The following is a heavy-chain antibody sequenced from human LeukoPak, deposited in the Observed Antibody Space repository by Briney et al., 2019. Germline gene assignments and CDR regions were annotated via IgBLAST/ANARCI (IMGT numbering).Heavy chain of an antibody. CDR1: GGSISSSSYY. CDR3: ARDGGDSRYYYYYYYMDV. D-gene: IGHD3-16*01. V-gene: IGHV4-39*07. CDR2: IYYSGST. J-gene: IGHJ6*03. Sequence: PSETLSLTCTVSGGSISSSSYYWGWIRQPPGKGLEWIGSIYYSGSTYYNPSLKSRVTISVDTSKNQFSLKLSSVTAADTAVYYCARDGGDSRYYYYYYYMDVWGKGTTVTVSS.